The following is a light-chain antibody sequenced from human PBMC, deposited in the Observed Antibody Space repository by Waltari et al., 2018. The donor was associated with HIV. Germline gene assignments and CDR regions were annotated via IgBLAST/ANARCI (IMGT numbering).Light chain of an antibody. CDR3: CSYAGSNTFYV. J-gene: IGLJ1*01. V-gene: IGLV2-11*01. CDR2: DVN. CDR1: SRDIGGYNY. Sequence: QSALTQPRSVSGSPGQTVTISCRGTSRDIGGYNYVSWYQQHPAEAPRLMIYDVNKRPSGVPDRFSGSKSGNTASLTISGLPAEDEADYYCCSYAGSNTFYVFGTGTEVTVL.